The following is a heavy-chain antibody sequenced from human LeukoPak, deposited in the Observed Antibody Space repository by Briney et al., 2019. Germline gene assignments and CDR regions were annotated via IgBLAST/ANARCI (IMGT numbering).Heavy chain of an antibody. J-gene: IGHJ4*02. D-gene: IGHD5-18*01. CDR2: IYESGTT. Sequence: PSETLSLTCAVYGESLNSYYWSWVRQPPGEGLEWIGEIYESGTTKYNPSLKSRVTISMVPSKQQFSLSLNSVTAADTAVYYCARSGYSYGLDYWGQGTLVTVSS. V-gene: IGHV4-34*01. CDR1: GESLNSYY. CDR3: ARSGYSYGLDY.